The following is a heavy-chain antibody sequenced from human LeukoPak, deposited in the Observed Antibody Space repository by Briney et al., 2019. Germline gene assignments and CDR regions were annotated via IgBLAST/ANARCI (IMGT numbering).Heavy chain of an antibody. V-gene: IGHV1-24*01. CDR3: AKDWGYASGTYCDS. Sequence: GASVKVSCKVSGYTLTELSMHWVRQAPGKGLEWMGGFDPEDGETIYAQKFQGRVTMTEDTSTDTAYMELSSLRSEDTAVYYCAKDWGYASGTYCDSWGQGTLVTVSS. CDR1: GYTLTELS. D-gene: IGHD3-10*01. J-gene: IGHJ4*02. CDR2: FDPEDGET.